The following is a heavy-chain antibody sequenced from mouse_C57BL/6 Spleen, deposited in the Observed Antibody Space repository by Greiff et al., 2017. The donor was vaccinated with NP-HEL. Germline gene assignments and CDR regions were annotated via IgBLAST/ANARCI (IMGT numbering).Heavy chain of an antibody. D-gene: IGHD1-1*01. J-gene: IGHJ2*01. CDR2: IYPRDGST. V-gene: IGHV1-78*01. CDR1: GYTFTDHP. Sequence: VQLQQSDAELVKPGASVKISCKVSGYTFTDHPIHWMKQRPEQGLEWIGYIYPRDGSTKYNEKFKGKATLTADKSSSTAYMQLNSLTSEDSAVYFCARDRYYGSSYFVYWGQGTTLTVSS. CDR3: ARDRYYGSSYFVY.